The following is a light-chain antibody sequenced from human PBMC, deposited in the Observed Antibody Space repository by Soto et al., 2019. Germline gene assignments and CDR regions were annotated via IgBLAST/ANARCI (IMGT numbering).Light chain of an antibody. Sequence: IVLTHSPGTLSVSPWERSTISCGASQSVSNNYLAWYQQKPGQAPRLLIYGASNRATGIPDRFSGSGSGTDFTLTISRLEPEDFAVYYCQQYGSSGTFGQGTKVDIK. J-gene: IGKJ1*01. V-gene: IGKV3-20*01. CDR1: QSVSNNY. CDR3: QQYGSSGT. CDR2: GAS.